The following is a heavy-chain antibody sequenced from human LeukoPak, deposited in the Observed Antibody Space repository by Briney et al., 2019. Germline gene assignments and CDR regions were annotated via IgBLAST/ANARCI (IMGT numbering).Heavy chain of an antibody. Sequence: SETLSLTCTVSGGSISGYYWSWIRQPAGKGLEWIGRIHTSGSTNYNPSLKSRVSMSLDTSKNQFSLKLSSVTAADTAVYYCARHPIAALADIDYWGQGTLVTVSS. CDR2: IHTSGST. CDR1: GGSISGYY. D-gene: IGHD6-6*01. V-gene: IGHV4-4*07. J-gene: IGHJ4*02. CDR3: ARHPIAALADIDY.